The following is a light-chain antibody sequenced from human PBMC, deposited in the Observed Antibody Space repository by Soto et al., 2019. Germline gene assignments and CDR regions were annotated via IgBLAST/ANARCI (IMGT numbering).Light chain of an antibody. CDR2: DAS. V-gene: IGKV1-5*01. CDR3: QQYTSYSSYT. J-gene: IGKJ2*01. Sequence: DLPMTQSPSTLSASVGDRVTITCRARQSISSWLAWYQQKPGKAPKLLIYDASSWDSGVPSRFSGSGSGTEFTLTISSLQSYDFATYYCQQYTSYSSYTFGQGTKLEIK. CDR1: QSISSW.